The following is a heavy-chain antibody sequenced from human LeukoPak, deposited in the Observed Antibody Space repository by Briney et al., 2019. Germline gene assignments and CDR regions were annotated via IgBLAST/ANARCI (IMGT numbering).Heavy chain of an antibody. Sequence: KPGGSLRLSCAASGFTFSSYWMTWVRQAPGKGLEWVANMNQDGGEKYYVDSVKGRFTISRDNAKDSLYLQMNSLRAEDTAVYYCARGVYYFDYWGQGTLVTVSS. V-gene: IGHV3-7*01. CDR2: MNQDGGEK. CDR1: GFTFSSYW. CDR3: ARGVYYFDY. D-gene: IGHD1-26*01. J-gene: IGHJ4*02.